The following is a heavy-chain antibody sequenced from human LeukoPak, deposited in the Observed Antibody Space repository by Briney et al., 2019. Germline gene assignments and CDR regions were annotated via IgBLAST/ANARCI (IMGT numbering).Heavy chain of an antibody. Sequence: GGSLRLSCAASGFTFSSYAMSWVRQAPGKGLGWVSAISGSGGSTYYADSVKGRFTISRDNSKNTLYLQMNSLRAEDTAVYYCAKPIAVAGRGDYWGQGTLVTVSS. CDR2: ISGSGGST. CDR3: AKPIAVAGRGDY. J-gene: IGHJ4*02. CDR1: GFTFSSYA. D-gene: IGHD6-19*01. V-gene: IGHV3-23*01.